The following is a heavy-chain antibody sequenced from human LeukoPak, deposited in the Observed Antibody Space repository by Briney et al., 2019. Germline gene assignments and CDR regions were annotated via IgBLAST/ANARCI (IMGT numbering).Heavy chain of an antibody. CDR1: GGSISSSSYY. V-gene: IGHV4-39*07. D-gene: IGHD6-13*01. CDR2: IYYSGST. CDR3: ARASIAAAGRAWNWFDP. J-gene: IGHJ5*02. Sequence: KPSETLSLTCTVSGGSISSSSYYWGWIRQPPGKGLEWIGSIYYSGSTYYNPSLKSRVTISVDTSKNQFSLKLSSVTAADTAVYYCARASIAAAGRAWNWFDPWGQGTLVTVSS.